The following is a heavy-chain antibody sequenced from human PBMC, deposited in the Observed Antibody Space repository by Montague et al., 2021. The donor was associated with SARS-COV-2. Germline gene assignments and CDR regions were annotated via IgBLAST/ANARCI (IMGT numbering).Heavy chain of an antibody. J-gene: IGHJ2*01. CDR3: AREDAGDRYFEL. CDR1: GGSISSSRYY. Sequence: SETLSLTCTVPGGSISSSRYYWGWIRQPPGKGPEWIGSIYYSGTTFYNPSLRSRVTMSVDTSKNQFSLRLSSVTAADTAVFYCAREDAGDRYFELWGRGTLVTVSS. CDR2: IYYSGTT. V-gene: IGHV4-39*02. D-gene: IGHD1-1*01.